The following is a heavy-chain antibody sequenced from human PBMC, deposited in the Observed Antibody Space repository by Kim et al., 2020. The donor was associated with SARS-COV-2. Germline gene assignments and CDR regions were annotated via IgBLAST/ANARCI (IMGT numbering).Heavy chain of an antibody. CDR2: ISWNSWNSVGI. J-gene: IGHJ3*02. CDR3: AMYYYDSSGYNPTFPLHAFDI. CDR1: GFNFGDYA. Sequence: GGSLRLSCAASGFNFGDYAMHWVRQVPGKGLEWVCGISWNSWNSVGIGYVDSVKGRFTISRDNAKNSLYLQMNSQRPEDTALYYCAMYYYDSSGYNPTFPLHAFDIWGQGEMVTVSS. V-gene: IGHV3-9*01. D-gene: IGHD3-22*01.